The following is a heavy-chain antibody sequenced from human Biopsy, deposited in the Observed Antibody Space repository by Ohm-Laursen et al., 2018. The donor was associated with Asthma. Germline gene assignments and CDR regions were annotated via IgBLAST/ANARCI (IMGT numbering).Heavy chain of an antibody. CDR3: AKDVFPGWELRRGPDY. D-gene: IGHD1-26*01. V-gene: IGHV3-30*18. Sequence: SLRLSCAAAGFVFSQCGMHWVRQGPGKGLEWVAFVSSDGHDKFYEDSVKGRFTISRDNSRNRLYLQMNSLRAEDTAVYYCAKDVFPGWELRRGPDYWGQGTTVTVSS. J-gene: IGHJ4*02. CDR1: GFVFSQCG. CDR2: VSSDGHDK.